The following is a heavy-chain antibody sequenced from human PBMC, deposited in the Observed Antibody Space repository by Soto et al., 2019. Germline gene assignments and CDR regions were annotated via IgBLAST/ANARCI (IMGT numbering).Heavy chain of an antibody. J-gene: IGHJ4*02. D-gene: IGHD3-22*01. CDR2: ISGGGTGT. CDR3: AKGHYYDNVGNWVANQAFDS. V-gene: IGHV3-23*01. Sequence: GGSLRLSCAVTGFSFNNYAMNWVRQAPGKGLEWVSSISGGGTGTYSADAVKGRFTISSDKSRNTVYLQMSSLRADDTAVYYCAKGHYYDNVGNWVANQAFDSWGQGXLVTVSS. CDR1: GFSFNNYA.